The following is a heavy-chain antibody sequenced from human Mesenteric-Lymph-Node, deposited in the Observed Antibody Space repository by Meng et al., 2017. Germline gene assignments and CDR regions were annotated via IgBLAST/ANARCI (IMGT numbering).Heavy chain of an antibody. J-gene: IGHJ4*02. CDR3: ARAGYSSGWYGY. Sequence: QVQLQPWGAGLLQPSETLSLTCAVYGGSFSGYYWSWIRQPPGKGLEWIGEINHSGSTNYNPSLKSRVTISVDTSKNQFSLKLSSVTAADTAVYYCARAGYSSGWYGYWGQGTLVTVSS. D-gene: IGHD6-19*01. V-gene: IGHV4-34*01. CDR2: INHSGST. CDR1: GGSFSGYY.